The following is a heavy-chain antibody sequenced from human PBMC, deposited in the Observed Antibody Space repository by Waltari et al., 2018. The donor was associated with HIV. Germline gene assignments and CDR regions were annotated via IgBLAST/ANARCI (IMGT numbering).Heavy chain of an antibody. CDR3: AREGYYDSSGYYPIAFDI. CDR1: GYTFTTYD. J-gene: IGHJ3*02. V-gene: IGHV1-8*01. Sequence: QVQLVQSGAEVKKPGASVKVSCKASGYTFTTYDINWVRQATGQGLEWMGWMNPNSGNTGYAQKFQGRVTMTRNTSISTAYMELSSLRSEDTAVYYCAREGYYDSSGYYPIAFDIWGQGTMVTVSS. D-gene: IGHD3-22*01. CDR2: MNPNSGNT.